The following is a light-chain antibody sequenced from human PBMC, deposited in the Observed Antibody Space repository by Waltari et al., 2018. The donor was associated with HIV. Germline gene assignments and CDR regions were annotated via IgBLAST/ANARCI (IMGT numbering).Light chain of an antibody. CDR1: TSNIGKSP. CDR2: DSD. J-gene: IGLJ2*01. CDR3: GAWDTGLGVVI. Sequence: QFLLTQSPSVSAAPGQKVTILCSGSTSNIGKSPVSWYQVIPGTVPKLLIYDSDERPSGIPDRFSASKSGTSVTLEIIGLQPGDEADYYCGAWDTGLGVVIFGGGTKLTVL. V-gene: IGLV1-51*01.